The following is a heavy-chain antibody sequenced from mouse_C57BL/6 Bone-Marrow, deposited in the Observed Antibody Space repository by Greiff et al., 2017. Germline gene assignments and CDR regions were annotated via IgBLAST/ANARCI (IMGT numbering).Heavy chain of an antibody. J-gene: IGHJ2*01. D-gene: IGHD4-1*01. CDR3: ARRGSWDDY. Sequence: EVKLVESGGDLVKPGGSLTLSCAASGFTFSSYGVSWVRQTPDKRLEWVATISSGGSSTYYPDSVKGRCTISRDTTKNVLYLQNSRLKSEDTAKYCCARRGSWDDYWGQGTTLTVSS. CDR2: ISSGGSST. V-gene: IGHV5-6*02. CDR1: GFTFSSYG.